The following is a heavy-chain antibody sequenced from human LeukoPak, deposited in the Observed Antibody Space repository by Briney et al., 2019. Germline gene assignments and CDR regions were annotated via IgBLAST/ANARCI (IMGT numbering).Heavy chain of an antibody. D-gene: IGHD3-3*01. CDR2: IDNDGHGI. Sequence: LAGGSLRLSCAASGFRFSGYCMHWVRQGPEKGLELVSRIDNDGHGIIYANSVKGRFTTSRDNAKNTLYLQMNSLRVEDTAVYYCATGGGWDTSVGVVTHIDVWGKGTTVAVSS. CDR3: ATGGGWDTSVGVVTHIDV. J-gene: IGHJ6*03. V-gene: IGHV3-74*01. CDR1: GFRFSGYC.